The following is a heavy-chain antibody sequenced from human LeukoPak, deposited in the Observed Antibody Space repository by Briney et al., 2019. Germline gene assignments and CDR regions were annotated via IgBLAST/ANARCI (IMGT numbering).Heavy chain of an antibody. CDR3: ARGGKIPLAGTRSPQYFQH. D-gene: IGHD6-19*01. J-gene: IGHJ1*01. CDR2: INDDGSAT. Sequence: PGGSLRLSCAASGFTFSNYWMHWVRQVPGKGLVWVSRINDDGSATFYADSVKGRFTISRDNSKNTLYLQMNSLRPEDTAVYYCARGGKIPLAGTRSPQYFQHWGQGTLVTVSS. V-gene: IGHV3-74*01. CDR1: GFTFSNYW.